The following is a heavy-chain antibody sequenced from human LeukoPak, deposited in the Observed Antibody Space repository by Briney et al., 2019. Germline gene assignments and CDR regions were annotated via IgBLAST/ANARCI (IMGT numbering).Heavy chain of an antibody. CDR2: IRYDGSNK. Sequence: PGGSLRLSCAASGFTFSSYGMHWVRQAPGKGLEWVAFIRYDGSNKYYADSVKGRFTISRDNSKNTLYLQMNSLRAEDTAVYYCAKYVVVPAAKFHWFDPWGQGTLVTVSS. CDR3: AKYVVVPAAKFHWFDP. CDR1: GFTFSSYG. V-gene: IGHV3-30*02. J-gene: IGHJ5*02. D-gene: IGHD2-2*01.